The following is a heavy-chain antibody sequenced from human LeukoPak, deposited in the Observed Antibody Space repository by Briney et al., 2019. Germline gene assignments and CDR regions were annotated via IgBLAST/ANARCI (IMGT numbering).Heavy chain of an antibody. CDR3: ARDQGAQRAFDY. Sequence: EGSLRLSCAASGFTVSSNYMSWVRQAPGKGLEWVSVIYSGGSTYYADSVKGRFTISRGNSKNTLYLQMNSLRAEDTAVYYCARDQGAQRAFDYWGQGTLVTVSS. J-gene: IGHJ4*02. CDR2: IYSGGST. V-gene: IGHV3-53*01. CDR1: GFTVSSNY.